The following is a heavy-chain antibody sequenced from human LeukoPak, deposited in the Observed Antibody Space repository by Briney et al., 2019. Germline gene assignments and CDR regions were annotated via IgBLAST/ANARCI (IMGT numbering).Heavy chain of an antibody. CDR3: GREAPSSSWSFDY. V-gene: IGHV1-3*01. Sequence: ASVKVSCKASGYTFTTYALHWVRRAPGQRLEWMGWITAGNGNTKYSQKLQGRVTITGDKSTSTAYMELSSLTFEDTAVYYCGREAPSSSWSFDYWGQGTLVTVFS. CDR1: GYTFTTYA. CDR2: ITAGNGNT. J-gene: IGHJ4*02. D-gene: IGHD6-13*01.